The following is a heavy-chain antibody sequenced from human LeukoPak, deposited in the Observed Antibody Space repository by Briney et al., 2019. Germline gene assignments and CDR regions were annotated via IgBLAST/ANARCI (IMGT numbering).Heavy chain of an antibody. J-gene: IGHJ4*02. CDR3: ATAFWDPGYSYGFFDY. CDR2: FDPEDGET. CDR1: GYTLTELS. D-gene: IGHD5-18*01. V-gene: IGHV1-24*01. Sequence: ASVKVSCKVSGYTLTELSMRWVRQAPGKGLEWMGGFDPEDGETIYAQKFQGRVTMTEDTSTDTAYMELSSLRSEDTAVYYCATAFWDPGYSYGFFDYWGQGTLVTVSS.